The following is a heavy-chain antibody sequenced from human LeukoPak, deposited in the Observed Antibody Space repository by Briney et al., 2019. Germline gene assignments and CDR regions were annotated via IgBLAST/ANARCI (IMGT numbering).Heavy chain of an antibody. CDR1: GFTFSSYS. D-gene: IGHD3-10*01. J-gene: IGHJ4*02. CDR2: ISSSSSYI. Sequence: PGGSLRLSCAASGFTFSSYSMNWVRQAPGKGLEWLSSISSSSSYIYYADSVKGRFTISRDNAKNSLYLQMNSLRAEDTAVYYCARGTSSGELPMSDYWGQGTLVTVSS. V-gene: IGHV3-21*01. CDR3: ARGTSSGELPMSDY.